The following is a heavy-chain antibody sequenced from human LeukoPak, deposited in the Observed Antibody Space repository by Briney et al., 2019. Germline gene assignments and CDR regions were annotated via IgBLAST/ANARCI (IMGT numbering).Heavy chain of an antibody. V-gene: IGHV4-34*01. CDR3: ARGAGIIGTYYYY. J-gene: IGHJ4*02. D-gene: IGHD6-13*01. CDR1: GGSFSGYY. Sequence: SETLSLTCAVYGGSFSGYYWSWIRQPPGKGLEWIGEINHSGSTNYNPSLKSRVTISVDTSKNQFSLKLSSVTAADTAVYYCARGAGIIGTYYYYWGQGTLVTVSS. CDR2: INHSGST.